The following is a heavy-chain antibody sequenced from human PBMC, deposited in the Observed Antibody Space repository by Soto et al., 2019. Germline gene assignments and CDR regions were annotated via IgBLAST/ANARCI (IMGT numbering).Heavy chain of an antibody. CDR2: ISGSGGSR. D-gene: IGHD3-22*01. J-gene: IGHJ4*02. CDR1: GSTFSSYA. CDR3: AKAGTGTYYYDSSGYYPSPY. Sequence: GGSLRLSCAASGSTFSSYAMSWVRQAPGKGLEWFSAISGSGGSRYHADSVKGRFTISRDNSKNTLYLQMNSLRAEDTAVYYCAKAGTGTYYYDSSGYYPSPYWGQGTLVTVSS. V-gene: IGHV3-23*01.